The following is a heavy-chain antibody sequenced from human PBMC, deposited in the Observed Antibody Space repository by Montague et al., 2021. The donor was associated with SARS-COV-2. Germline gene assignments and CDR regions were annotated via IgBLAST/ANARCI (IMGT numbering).Heavy chain of an antibody. V-gene: IGHV4-59*11. D-gene: IGHD3-22*01. Sequence: SETLSLTCTVSGGSISNHYWSWIRQPPGKGLEWIAFYSGNTNYNPSLKSRVTISVDTSKNQFSPKLSSVTAADTAVYYCARGAPTISMIVVVFTGAGWYFDLWGRGTLVTV. CDR3: ARGAPTISMIVVVFTGAGWYFDL. CDR1: GGSISNHY. J-gene: IGHJ2*01. CDR2: FYSGNT.